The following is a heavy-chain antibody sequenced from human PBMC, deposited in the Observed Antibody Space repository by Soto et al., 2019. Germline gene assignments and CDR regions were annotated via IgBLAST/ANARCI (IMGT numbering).Heavy chain of an antibody. CDR3: ARGKKYYYYGMDV. CDR2: IYTSGST. Sequence: PSETLSLTCTVSGYSIISSYYWSWIRQPAGKGLEWIGRIYTSGSTNYNPSLKSRVTMSVDTSKNQFSLKLSSVTAADTAVYYCARGKKYYYYGMDVWGQGTTVTVSS. V-gene: IGHV4-4*07. CDR1: GYSIISSYY. J-gene: IGHJ6*02.